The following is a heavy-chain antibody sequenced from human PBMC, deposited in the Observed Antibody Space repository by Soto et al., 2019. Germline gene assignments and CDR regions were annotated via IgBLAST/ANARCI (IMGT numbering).Heavy chain of an antibody. CDR2: ISAYNGNT. CDR1: GFTFTSYA. V-gene: IGHV1-18*01. Sequence: QVHLVQSGAEVKKPGASVKVSCKASGFTFTSYAITWVRQAPGQGLEWMGWISAYNGNTKYAQNLQGRVTMTTDTATHTAYMGLGSLTSDDTAVYYCARDFTGWRPDGVDSWGQGTLVTVSS. D-gene: IGHD3-16*01. J-gene: IGHJ4*02. CDR3: ARDFTGWRPDGVDS.